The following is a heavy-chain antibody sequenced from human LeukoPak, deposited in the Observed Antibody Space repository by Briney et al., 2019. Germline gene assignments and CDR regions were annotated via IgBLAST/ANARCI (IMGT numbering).Heavy chain of an antibody. Sequence: GASAKVSCKASGGTFSSYAISWVRQAPGQGLEWMGGIIPIFGTANYAQKFQGRVTITTDESTSTAYMELSSLRSEDTAVYYCARVRTEYYDFWSGYYDYWGQGTLVTVSS. CDR1: GGTFSSYA. V-gene: IGHV1-69*05. J-gene: IGHJ4*02. D-gene: IGHD3-3*01. CDR2: IIPIFGTA. CDR3: ARVRTEYYDFWSGYYDY.